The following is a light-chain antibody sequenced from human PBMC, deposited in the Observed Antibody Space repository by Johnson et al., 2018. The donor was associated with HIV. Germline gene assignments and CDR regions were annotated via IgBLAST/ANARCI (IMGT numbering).Light chain of an antibody. CDR1: SSNIGNNY. V-gene: IGLV1-51*01. CDR3: GTWDSSLSAAYV. J-gene: IGLJ1*01. CDR2: DNN. Sequence: QSVLTQPPSVSAAPGQKVTISCSGSSSNIGNNYVSWYQQLTGTAPKLLMYDNNKRPSGIPDRSSGSKSGTSATLGITGLQTGDEADYYGGTWDSSLSAAYVFGTGTKVTVL.